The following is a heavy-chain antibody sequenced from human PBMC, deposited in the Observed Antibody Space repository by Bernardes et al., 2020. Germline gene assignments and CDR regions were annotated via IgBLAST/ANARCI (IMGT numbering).Heavy chain of an antibody. CDR3: ARGPVGIAASYYFDF. V-gene: IGHV3-48*02. J-gene: IGHJ4*02. D-gene: IGHD2-21*01. Sequence: GGSLRLSCAASGFTFSNYNMNWVRQAPGKGLEWVSYISSSRSTIYYADSVKGRLTISRDNAKNSLYLQMNSLRDEDTAVYYCARGPVGIAASYYFDFWGLGTLVTVSS. CDR2: ISSSRSTI. CDR1: GFTFSNYN.